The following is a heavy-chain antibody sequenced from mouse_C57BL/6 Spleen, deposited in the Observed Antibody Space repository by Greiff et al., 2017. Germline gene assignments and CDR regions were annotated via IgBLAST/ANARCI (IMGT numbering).Heavy chain of an antibody. Sequence: VKLVESGPGLVQPSQSLSITCTVSGFSLTSYGVHWVRQSPGKGLEWLGVIWRGGSTDYNAAFMSRLSITKDNSKSQVFFKMNSLQADDTAIYYCAKMRLGQGAFDYWGQGTTLTVSS. J-gene: IGHJ2*01. V-gene: IGHV2-5*01. CDR3: AKMRLGQGAFDY. CDR2: IWRGGST. D-gene: IGHD3-3*01. CDR1: GFSLTSYG.